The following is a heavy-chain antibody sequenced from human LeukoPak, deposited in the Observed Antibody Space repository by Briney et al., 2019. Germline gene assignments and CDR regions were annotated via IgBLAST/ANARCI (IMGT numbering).Heavy chain of an antibody. J-gene: IGHJ4*02. CDR1: GFTFSSYA. CDR3: ARIIQPINYFDY. D-gene: IGHD5-12*01. CDR2: IWYDGSNK. Sequence: GGSLRLSCAASGFTFSSYAMHWVRQAPGKGLEWVAVIWYDGSNKYYADSVKGRFTISRDNSKNTLYLQMNSLRAEDTAVYYCARIIQPINYFDYWGQGTLVTVSS. V-gene: IGHV3-33*08.